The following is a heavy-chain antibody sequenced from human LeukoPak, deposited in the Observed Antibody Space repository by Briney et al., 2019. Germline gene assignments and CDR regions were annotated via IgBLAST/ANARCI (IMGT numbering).Heavy chain of an antibody. D-gene: IGHD6-13*01. CDR1: GGSVSSGSYY. CDR3: ARRTEGSSWDAFDY. J-gene: IGHJ4*02. CDR2: IYYSGST. V-gene: IGHV4-39*01. Sequence: SETLSLTCTVSGGSVSSGSYYWGWIRQPPGKGLEWIGSIYYSGSTYYNPSLKSRVTISVDTSKNQFSLKLSSVTAADTAVYYCARRTEGSSWDAFDYWGQGTLVTVSS.